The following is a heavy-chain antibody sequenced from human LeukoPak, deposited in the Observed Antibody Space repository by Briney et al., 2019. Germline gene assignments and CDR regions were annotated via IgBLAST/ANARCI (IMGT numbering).Heavy chain of an antibody. J-gene: IGHJ4*02. V-gene: IGHV3-48*03. CDR2: INHSGSTM. CDR1: GFTFSSYE. D-gene: IGHD4/OR15-4a*01. CDR3: ARIERTSPLTTRKPHTDY. Sequence: SGGTLRLSCVASGFTFSSYEMNWVRQAPGKGLEWVSYINHSGSTMYYADSVKGRFTISRDNANNSLYLQMNSLRAEDTAVYYCARIERTSPLTTRKPHTDYRGQGTLVTVSS.